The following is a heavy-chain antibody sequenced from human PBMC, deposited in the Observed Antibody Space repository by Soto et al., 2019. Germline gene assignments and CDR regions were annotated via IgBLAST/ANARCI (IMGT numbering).Heavy chain of an antibody. J-gene: IGHJ5*02. CDR3: ARLWDFSNSNWFDP. D-gene: IGHD4-4*01. CDR2: MNPSTGDT. V-gene: IGHV1-8*01. CDR1: GYIFTSYY. Sequence: GASVKVSCKASGYIFTSYYINWVRQATGQGLEWMGWMNPSTGDTGYAQQFQGRITMTRNTSISAAYMELSSLRCEDTAMYYCARLWDFSNSNWFDPWAQGTLVTVYS.